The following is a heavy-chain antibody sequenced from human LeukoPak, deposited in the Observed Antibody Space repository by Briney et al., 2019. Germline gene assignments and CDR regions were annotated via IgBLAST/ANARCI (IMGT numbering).Heavy chain of an antibody. D-gene: IGHD3-16*01. CDR3: ASGMIGISTFRFHY. J-gene: IGHJ4*02. CDR2: INHSGST. V-gene: IGHV4-34*01. CDR1: GGSFSGYY. Sequence: SETLSLTCAVSGGSFSGYYWSWISQPPGKGLEWIGEINHSGSTNYNPSLKSRVTISVDTSKNQFSLNLSSVTAADTAVYYCASGMIGISTFRFHYWGQGTLVTVSS.